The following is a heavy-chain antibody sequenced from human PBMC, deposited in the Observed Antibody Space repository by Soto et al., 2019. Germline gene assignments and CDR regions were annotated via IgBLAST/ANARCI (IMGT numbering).Heavy chain of an antibody. CDR2: ISGSGGST. D-gene: IGHD6-19*01. CDR3: AKVLIAVVWYGLEY. Sequence: EVQLLESGGGLVQPGGSLRLSCAASGFTFSRYAMSWVRQAPGKGLEWVSAISGSGGSTYYADSVKGRFTISRDNSRNTLYCQRNSLRAEDTAVYYCAKVLIAVVWYGLEYWGQGTLVTVSS. CDR1: GFTFSRYA. V-gene: IGHV3-23*01. J-gene: IGHJ4*02.